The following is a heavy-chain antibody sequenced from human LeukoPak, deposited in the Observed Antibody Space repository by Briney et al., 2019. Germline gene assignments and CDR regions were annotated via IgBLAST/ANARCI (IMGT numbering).Heavy chain of an antibody. CDR3: ARTWDVLSYEDD. CDR1: GYSISSGCY. CDR2: IYQSGST. D-gene: IGHD5-18*01. Sequence: PSETLSLTCAVSGYSISSGCYWGWIRPPPGEGLDWIGNIYQSGSTYYNPSLKSRLTISVDTSQNQFTLKLASVTAADTAIYYCARTWDVLSYEDDWGQGILVTVCS. J-gene: IGHJ4*02. V-gene: IGHV4-38-2*01.